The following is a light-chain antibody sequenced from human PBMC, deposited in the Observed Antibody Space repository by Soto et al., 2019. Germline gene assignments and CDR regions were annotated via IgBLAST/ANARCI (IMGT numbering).Light chain of an antibody. V-gene: IGLV7-46*01. CDR1: TGAVTSNHH. J-gene: IGLJ2*01. Sequence: QTVVTQEPSLTECPGGTVTLTCGSSTGAVTSNHHPYWFQQKAGQAPRTLIYDTSNKHSWTPARFSGSLLGDKAALTLSGAQPEDEAQYYCLLSYNAARVFGGGTKLTVL. CDR3: LLSYNAARV. CDR2: DTS.